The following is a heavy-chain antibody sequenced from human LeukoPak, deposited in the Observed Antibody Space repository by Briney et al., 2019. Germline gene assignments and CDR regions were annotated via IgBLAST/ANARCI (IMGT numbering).Heavy chain of an antibody. J-gene: IGHJ4*02. CDR3: AKIAGDDSSGYYSSLDY. V-gene: IGHV3-23*01. Sequence: GGSLRLSCAASGFTFSSYAMSWVRQAPGKGLEWVSAISGSGGSTYYADSVKGRFTISRDNSKNTLYLQMNSLRAEDTAVYYCAKIAGDDSSGYYSSLDYWGQGTLVTVSS. CDR1: GFTFSSYA. CDR2: ISGSGGST. D-gene: IGHD3-22*01.